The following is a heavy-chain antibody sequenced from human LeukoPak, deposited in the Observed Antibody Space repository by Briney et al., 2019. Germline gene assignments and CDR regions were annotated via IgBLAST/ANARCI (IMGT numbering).Heavy chain of an antibody. CDR1: GGPLSHHY. D-gene: IGHD3-10*01. V-gene: IGHV4-4*07. CDR3: ATTLWIGEGFQH. CDR2: IYATTGNT. J-gene: IGHJ1*01. Sequence: SETLSLTCSVSGGPLSHHYWSWIRQPAGKGLEWLGQIYATTGNTNYNPSPNRRITMSIDTSRNQISLTLSSVTAADTAIYYCATTLWIGEGFQHWGQGTLLTVSS.